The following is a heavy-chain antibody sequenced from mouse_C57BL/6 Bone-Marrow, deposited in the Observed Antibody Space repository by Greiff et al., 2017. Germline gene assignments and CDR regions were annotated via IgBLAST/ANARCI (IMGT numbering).Heavy chain of an antibody. Sequence: VQVVESGAELARPGASVKLSCKASGYTFTSYGISWVKQRTGQGLEWIGEIYPRSGNTYYNEKFKGKATLTADKSSSTAYMELRSLTSEDSAVYFCARYYYGSSYGFAYWGQGTLVTVSA. CDR2: IYPRSGNT. CDR3: ARYYYGSSYGFAY. J-gene: IGHJ3*01. D-gene: IGHD1-1*01. CDR1: GYTFTSYG. V-gene: IGHV1-81*01.